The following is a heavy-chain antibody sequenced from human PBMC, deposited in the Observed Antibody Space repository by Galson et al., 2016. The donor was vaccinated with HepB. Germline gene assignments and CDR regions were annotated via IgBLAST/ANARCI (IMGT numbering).Heavy chain of an antibody. D-gene: IGHD3-3*01. J-gene: IGHJ5*02. Sequence: SVKVSCKASGYTFTNYPMIWVRQAPGQGLEWMGWIHTNTGNPTYAQGFTGRFVFSLDTSVSTAYLEISSLKAEDTAVYFCAIPYYDFWSRDLRPWGQGTLVTVSS. CDR1: GYTFTNYP. CDR3: AIPYYDFWSRDLRP. CDR2: IHTNTGNP. V-gene: IGHV7-4-1*02.